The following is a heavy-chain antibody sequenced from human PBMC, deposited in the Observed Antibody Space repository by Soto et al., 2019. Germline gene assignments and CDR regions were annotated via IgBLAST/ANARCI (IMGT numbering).Heavy chain of an antibody. CDR2: IYYSGST. CDR1: GGSISSYY. V-gene: IGHV4-59*01. CDR3: ARDSLAYCGGDCYYGGYYGMDV. Sequence: LSLTCTVSGGSISSYYWSWIRQPPGKGLEWIGYIYYSGSTNYNPSLKSRVTISVDTSKNQFSLKLSSVTAADTAVYYCARDSLAYCGGDCYYGGYYGMDVWGQGTTVTVSS. D-gene: IGHD2-21*02. J-gene: IGHJ6*02.